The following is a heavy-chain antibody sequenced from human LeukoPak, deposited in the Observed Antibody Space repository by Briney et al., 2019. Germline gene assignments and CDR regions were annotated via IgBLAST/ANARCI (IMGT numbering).Heavy chain of an antibody. CDR1: GGSISSSSYY. Sequence: SETLSLTCTVSGGSISSSSYYWGWIRQPPGKGLEWIGSIYYSGSTYHNPSLKSRVTISIDTSKNQFSLKLSSVTAADTAVYFCARVAAAGNYYFDYWGQGTLVTVSS. CDR3: ARVAAAGNYYFDY. D-gene: IGHD6-13*01. J-gene: IGHJ4*02. V-gene: IGHV4-39*07. CDR2: IYYSGST.